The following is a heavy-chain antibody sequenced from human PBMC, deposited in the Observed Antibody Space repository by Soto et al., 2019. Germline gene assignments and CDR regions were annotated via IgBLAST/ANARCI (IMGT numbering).Heavy chain of an antibody. CDR3: APYGSGSYLSPGWFDP. J-gene: IGHJ5*02. V-gene: IGHV1-24*01. Sequence: GASVKVSCKVSGYTLTELSMHWVRQAPGKGLEWMGGFDPEDGETIYAQKFQGRVTMTEDTSTDTAYMELSSLRSEDTAVYYCAPYGSGSYLSPGWFDPWGQGTLVTVSS. D-gene: IGHD3-10*01. CDR2: FDPEDGET. CDR1: GYTLTELS.